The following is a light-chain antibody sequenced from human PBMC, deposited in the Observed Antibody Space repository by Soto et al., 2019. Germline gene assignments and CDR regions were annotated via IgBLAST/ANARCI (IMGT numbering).Light chain of an antibody. CDR3: QEYKNWHTIT. V-gene: IGKV3-15*01. Sequence: EIVWTQSPGTLSLSPGEGATLSCRASPSVSSSYLAWYQQKPGQAPRLLIYRASTRATGVPARFSGSGSGTEFTLTISSLQSEDFAVYYCQEYKNWHTITFGGGTKVDIK. CDR1: PSVSSSY. J-gene: IGKJ4*01. CDR2: RAS.